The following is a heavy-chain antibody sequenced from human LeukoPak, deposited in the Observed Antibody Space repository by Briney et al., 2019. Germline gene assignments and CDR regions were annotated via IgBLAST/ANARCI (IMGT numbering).Heavy chain of an antibody. J-gene: IGHJ3*02. Sequence: SETLSLTCSVSGGSISSYYLSWIRQPPGKGLEWIGYIYYSGSTNYNPSLKSRVTISVDSSKNQFSLKLSSVTAADTAVYYCARFNFGVVIADAFDIWGQGTMVTVSS. CDR2: IYYSGST. V-gene: IGHV4-59*01. CDR1: GGSISSYY. D-gene: IGHD3-3*01. CDR3: ARFNFGVVIADAFDI.